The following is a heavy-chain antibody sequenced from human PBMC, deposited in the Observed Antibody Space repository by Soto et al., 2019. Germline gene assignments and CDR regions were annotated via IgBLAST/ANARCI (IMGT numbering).Heavy chain of an antibody. CDR3: AREYYDILTEGWFDP. D-gene: IGHD3-9*01. V-gene: IGHV4-4*07. J-gene: IGHJ5*02. CDR1: GGSISSYY. CDR2: IYTSGST. Sequence: QVQLQESGPGLVKPSETLPLTCTVSGGSISSYYWSWIRQPAGKGLEWIGRIYTSGSTNYNPSLKSRVTMSVDTSKNQFSLKLSSVTAADTAVYYCAREYYDILTEGWFDPWGQGTLVTVSS.